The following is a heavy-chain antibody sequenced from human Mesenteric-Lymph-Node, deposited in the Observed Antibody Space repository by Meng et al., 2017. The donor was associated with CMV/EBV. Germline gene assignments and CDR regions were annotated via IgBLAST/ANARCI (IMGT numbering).Heavy chain of an antibody. Sequence: GESLKISCAASGFTFDDYTMHWVRQAPGKGLEWVSLNSWNGGSTYYADSVKGRFTISRDNSKNSLYLQMSSLRTEDTALYYCAKDGFCTRTSCYMGKRYFDYWGQGTLVTVSS. J-gene: IGHJ4*02. CDR3: AKDGFCTRTSCYMGKRYFDY. D-gene: IGHD2-2*02. V-gene: IGHV3-43*01. CDR2: NSWNGGST. CDR1: GFTFDDYT.